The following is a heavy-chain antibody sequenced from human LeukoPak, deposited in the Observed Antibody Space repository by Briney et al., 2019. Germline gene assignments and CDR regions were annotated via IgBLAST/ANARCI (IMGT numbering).Heavy chain of an antibody. J-gene: IGHJ3*01. V-gene: IGHV3-66*01. CDR1: AFFVSKIL. D-gene: IGHD2-21*01. CDR3: ATVVDPTRAFHV. CDR2: ISGGGGT. Sequence: GGSLRPASAVAAFFVSKILVRWVRQAPGQGLEWVSLISGGGGTYYAASVKGRFTISRGNSENWLCLRMTTLRPEITAPYYCATVVDPTRAFHVWGQGTLVIVSS.